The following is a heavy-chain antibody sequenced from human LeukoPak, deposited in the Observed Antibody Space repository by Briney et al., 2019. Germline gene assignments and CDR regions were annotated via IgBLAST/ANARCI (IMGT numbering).Heavy chain of an antibody. CDR1: GGSINYYY. Sequence: PSETLSLTCTVSGGSINYYYWMWIRQPPGKGLEWIGSIYDSGSTYYNPSLKSRVTISVDTSRNQFSLKLNSVTAADTAVYYCARHYGPWGQGTLVTISS. CDR2: IYDSGST. D-gene: IGHD3-10*01. CDR3: ARHYGP. V-gene: IGHV4-39*01. J-gene: IGHJ5*02.